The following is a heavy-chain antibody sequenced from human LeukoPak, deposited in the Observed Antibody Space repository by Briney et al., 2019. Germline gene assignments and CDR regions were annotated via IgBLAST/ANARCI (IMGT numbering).Heavy chain of an antibody. J-gene: IGHJ6*03. V-gene: IGHV3-7*01. Sequence: GGSLRLSCAASGFTFSSYWMSWVRQAPGKGLEWVANIKQDGSEKYYVDSVKGRFTISRDNAKNSLYLQMNSLRAEDTAVYYCARVYAYYYYYMDVWGKGTTVTVSS. CDR2: IKQDGSEK. CDR1: GFTFSSYW. D-gene: IGHD2-8*01. CDR3: ARVYAYYYYYMDV.